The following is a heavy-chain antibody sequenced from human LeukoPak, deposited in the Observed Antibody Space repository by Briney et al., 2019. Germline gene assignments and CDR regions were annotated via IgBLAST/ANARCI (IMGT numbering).Heavy chain of an antibody. CDR3: AKGWSGESFGAQFDY. CDR2: ITFDGSNK. D-gene: IGHD3-10*01. V-gene: IGHV3-30*18. CDR1: GFTFSTYG. J-gene: IGHJ4*02. Sequence: GTSLRLSCAASGFTFSTYGMHWVRQAPGKGLEWVAVITFDGSNKYYADSVKGRFTISRDNSKNTLYLQMNSLRDEDTALYYCAKGWSGESFGAQFDYWGQGTLVTVSS.